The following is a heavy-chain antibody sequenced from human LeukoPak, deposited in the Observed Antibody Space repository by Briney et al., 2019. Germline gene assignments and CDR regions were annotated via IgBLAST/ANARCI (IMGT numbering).Heavy chain of an antibody. V-gene: IGHV3-21*01. Sequence: GGSLRLSCAASGFTFSSYSMNWVRQAPGKGLEWVSSISSSSSYIYYADSVKGRFTISRDNSKNTLYLQMNSLRAEDTAVYYCARGYSSGWYRLDYWGQGTLVTVSS. CDR2: ISSSSSYI. J-gene: IGHJ4*02. D-gene: IGHD6-19*01. CDR1: GFTFSSYS. CDR3: ARGYSSGWYRLDY.